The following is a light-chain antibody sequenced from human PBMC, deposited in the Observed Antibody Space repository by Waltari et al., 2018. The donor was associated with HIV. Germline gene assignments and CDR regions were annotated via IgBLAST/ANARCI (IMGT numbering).Light chain of an antibody. CDR3: SSYTRSTTLDAV. V-gene: IGLV2-14*03. Sequence: QSALTQPASVSGSPGQSITISCSGTHSNVGGYNYVSWYQQHPGKAPKLIIFDVSHRPSGISNRFSGSKSGNTASLTISGLQAEDEADYYCSSYTRSTTLDAVFGTGTKVSVL. CDR1: HSNVGGYNY. CDR2: DVS. J-gene: IGLJ1*01.